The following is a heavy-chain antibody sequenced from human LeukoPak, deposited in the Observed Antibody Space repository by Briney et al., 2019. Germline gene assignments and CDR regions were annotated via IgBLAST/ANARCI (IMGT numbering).Heavy chain of an antibody. D-gene: IGHD3-10*01. J-gene: IGHJ6*03. V-gene: IGHV4-39*07. CDR2: IYYSGST. CDR3: ARATYYYGSGSYYNGYYYYMDV. Sequence: NTSETLSLTCTVSGGSISSSSYYWGWIRQPPGKGLEWIGSIYYSGSTYYNPSLKSRVTISVDTSKNQFSLKLSSVTAADTAVYYCARATYYYGSGSYYNGYYYYMDVWGKGTTVTISS. CDR1: GGSISSSSYY.